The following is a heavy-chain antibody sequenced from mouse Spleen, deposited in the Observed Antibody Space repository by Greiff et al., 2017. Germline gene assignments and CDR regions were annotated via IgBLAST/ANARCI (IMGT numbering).Heavy chain of an antibody. CDR3: ARGGRGNFDY. CDR1: GYSFTGYY. J-gene: IGHJ2*01. V-gene: IGHV1-42*01. CDR2: INPSTGGT. Sequence: QLQQSGPELVKPGASVKISCKASGYSFTGYYMNWVKQSPEKSLEWIGEINPSTGGTTYNQKFKAKATLTVDKSSSTAYMQLKRLTSEDSAVYYCARGGRGNFDYWGQGTTLTVSS. D-gene: IGHD3-3*01.